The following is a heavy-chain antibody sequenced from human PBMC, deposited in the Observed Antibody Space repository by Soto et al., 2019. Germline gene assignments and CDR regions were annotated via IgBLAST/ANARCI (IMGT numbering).Heavy chain of an antibody. CDR2: IIPMFGTA. V-gene: IGHV1-69*13. Sequence: ASVKVSCKASGYTFSGYYIHWLRQAPGQGLEWMGGIIPMFGTANYAQKFQGRVTITADESTSTAYMELSSLRSEDTAVYYCAGVGSGYYSFDYSGQAPLVTLSS. J-gene: IGHJ4*02. CDR3: AGVGSGYYSFDY. D-gene: IGHD3-22*01. CDR1: GYTFSGYY.